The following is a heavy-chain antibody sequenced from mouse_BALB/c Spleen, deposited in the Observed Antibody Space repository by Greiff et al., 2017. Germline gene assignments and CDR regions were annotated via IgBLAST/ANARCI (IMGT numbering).Heavy chain of an antibody. CDR1: GYTFTDYA. Sequence: VQLQESGAELVRPGVSVKISCEGSGYTFTDYAMHWVKQSHAKSLEWIGVISTYYGDASYNQKFKGKATMTVDKSSSTAYMELARLTSEDSAIYYCARGGGNYAMDYWGQGTSVTVSS. CDR3: ARGGGNYAMDY. J-gene: IGHJ4*01. CDR2: ISTYYGDA. V-gene: IGHV1S137*01.